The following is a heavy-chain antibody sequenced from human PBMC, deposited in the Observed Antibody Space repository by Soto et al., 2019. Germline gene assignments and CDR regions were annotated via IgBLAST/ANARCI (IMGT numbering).Heavy chain of an antibody. CDR2: IYYSGST. D-gene: IGHD6-19*01. J-gene: IGHJ6*03. CDR3: ARSLPPEYSSGWTLDYYYYYYMDV. CDR1: GGSISSGGYY. Sequence: QVQLQESGPGLVKPSQTLSLTCTVSGGSISSGGYYWSWIRQHPGKGLEWIGYIYYSGSTYYNPSLNSRVTISVDTSKNQFSLKLSSVTAADTAVYYCARSLPPEYSSGWTLDYYYYYYMDVWGKGTTVTVSS. V-gene: IGHV4-31*03.